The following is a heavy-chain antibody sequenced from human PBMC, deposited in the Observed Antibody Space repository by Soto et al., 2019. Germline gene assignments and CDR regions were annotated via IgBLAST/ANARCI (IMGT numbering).Heavy chain of an antibody. CDR2: IYYSGST. D-gene: IGHD4-17*01. CDR3: ARFGDYGDYYFDY. V-gene: IGHV4-31*03. Sequence: PSETLSLTCTVSGGSISSGGYYWSWIRPHPGKGLEWIGYIYYSGSTYYNPSLKSRVTISVDTSKNQFSLKLSSVTAADTAVYYCARFGDYGDYYFDYWGQGTLVTVSS. CDR1: GGSISSGGYY. J-gene: IGHJ4*02.